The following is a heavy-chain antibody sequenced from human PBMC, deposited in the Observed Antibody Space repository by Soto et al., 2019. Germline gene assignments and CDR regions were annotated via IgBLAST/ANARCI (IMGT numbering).Heavy chain of an antibody. CDR3: AKESVEATYSYYGMDV. V-gene: IGHV3-30*18. CDR1: GFSFHSYS. Sequence: LVESGGGVVRPGGSLTLSCVGSGFSFHSYSLHWVRQAPGKGLEWVATVSFDSKNKYNIDSVEGRFTISRDNSKNVMSLQMNSLRHEDTAVYYCAKESVEATYSYYGMDVWGPGTAVTVSS. J-gene: IGHJ6*02. D-gene: IGHD4-4*01. CDR2: VSFDSKNK.